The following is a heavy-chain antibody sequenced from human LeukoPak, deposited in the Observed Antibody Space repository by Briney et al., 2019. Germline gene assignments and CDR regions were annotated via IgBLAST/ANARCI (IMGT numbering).Heavy chain of an antibody. CDR2: ISGSGGST. J-gene: IGHJ4*02. CDR1: GFTFSSYA. CDR3: ANARGRDIVVVPAAISY. V-gene: IGHV3-23*01. D-gene: IGHD2-2*02. Sequence: GGSLRLSCAASGFTFSSYAMSWVRQAPGKGLEWVSAISGSGGSTYYADSVKGRFTISRDNSKNTLYLQMNSLRAEDTAVYYCANARGRDIVVVPAAISYWGQGTLVTVSS.